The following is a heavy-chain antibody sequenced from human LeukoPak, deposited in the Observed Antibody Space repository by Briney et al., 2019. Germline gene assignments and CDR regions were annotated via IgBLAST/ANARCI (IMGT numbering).Heavy chain of an antibody. V-gene: IGHV4-59*12. CDR3: ARGGLANYFDY. J-gene: IGHJ4*02. CDR2: IYYSGTT. D-gene: IGHD3/OR15-3a*01. Sequence: PSETLSLTCTVSGGSISFYYWSWIRQPPGKGLEWIGNIYYSGTTNYNPSLKSRVTISVDTSKNQFSLKLTSVTAADTAVYYCARGGLANYFDYWGQGTLVPVSS. CDR1: GGSISFYY.